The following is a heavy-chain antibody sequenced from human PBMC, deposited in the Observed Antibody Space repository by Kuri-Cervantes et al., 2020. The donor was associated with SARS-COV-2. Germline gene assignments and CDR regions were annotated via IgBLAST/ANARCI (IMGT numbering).Heavy chain of an antibody. V-gene: IGHV3-74*01. J-gene: IGHJ4*02. CDR1: GFTFSSYA. D-gene: IGHD1-1*01. Sequence: GGSLRLSCAASGFTFSSYAMSWVRQAPGKGLVWVSRINPDGSYTNNADSVKGRFTLSRDNAKNMLFLQMNSLRAEDTAVYYCVRDGDHWNFDYWGQGTLVNVSS. CDR3: VRDGDHWNFDY. CDR2: INPDGSYT.